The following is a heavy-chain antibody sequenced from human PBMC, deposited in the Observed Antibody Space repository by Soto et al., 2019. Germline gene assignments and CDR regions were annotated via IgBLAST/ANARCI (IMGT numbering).Heavy chain of an antibody. CDR1: GYTFTGYY. D-gene: IGHD1-1*01. CDR2: INPNSGGT. V-gene: IGHV1-2*04. J-gene: IGHJ3*02. Sequence: ASVKVSCKASGYTFTGYYMHWVRQAPGQGLEWMGWINPNSGGTNYAQKFQGWVTMTRDTSISTAYMELSRLRSDDTAVYYCAREGQLEGDTHGAFEIWGQGTMVTVS. CDR3: AREGQLEGDTHGAFEI.